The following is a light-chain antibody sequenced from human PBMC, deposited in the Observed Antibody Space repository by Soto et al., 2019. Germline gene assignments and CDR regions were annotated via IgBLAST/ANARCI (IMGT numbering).Light chain of an antibody. CDR2: GAS. V-gene: IGKV1-16*02. J-gene: IGKJ4*01. CDR3: QQYHSYPVT. CDR1: QDISNF. Sequence: DIQMTQSPSSLSESVGDTVTITCRASQDISNFLAWFQQKPGKAPKPLIHGASSLQSGVPSKFSGSGSGTDFTLTISSLEPEDFATYYCQQYHSYPVTFGGGTKVEIK.